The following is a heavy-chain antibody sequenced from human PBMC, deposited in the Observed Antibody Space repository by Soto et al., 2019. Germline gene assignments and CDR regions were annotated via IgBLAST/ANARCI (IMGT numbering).Heavy chain of an antibody. CDR1: GYTLTEFS. CDR2: LDPEDDST. Sequence: ASVKVSCKVSGYTLTEFSIHWVRQAPGRGLEWMGRLDPEDDSTIYSQSFQGRLTMTEDTSTDTAYMELRSLRSEDTAIYFCATGITGNLDYWGQGTLVTVSS. V-gene: IGHV1-24*01. CDR3: ATGITGNLDY. D-gene: IGHD1-20*01. J-gene: IGHJ4*02.